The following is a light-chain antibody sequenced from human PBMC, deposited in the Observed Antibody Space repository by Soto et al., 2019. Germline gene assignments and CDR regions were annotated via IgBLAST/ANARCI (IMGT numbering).Light chain of an antibody. CDR3: STYTSSSTLLV. Sequence: QSALTQPASVSGSPGQSITISCTGTSSDVGGYNYVSWYQQHPGKAPKLMIYEVSNRPSGVSNRFSGSKSGNTASLTISGLQAEDEADDYYSTYTSSSTLLVFGGGTKLTVL. CDR2: EVS. V-gene: IGLV2-14*01. CDR1: SSDVGGYNY. J-gene: IGLJ2*01.